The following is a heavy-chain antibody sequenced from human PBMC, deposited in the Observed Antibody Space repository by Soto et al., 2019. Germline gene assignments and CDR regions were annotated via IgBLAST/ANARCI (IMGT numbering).Heavy chain of an antibody. CDR2: ISYEGSNK. CDR1: GFTFSSYG. D-gene: IGHD3-22*01. J-gene: IGHJ4*02. CDR3: AKDRDYYDSSGLEWLFDY. V-gene: IGHV3-30*18. Sequence: PGGSLRLSCAASGFTFSSYGMHWVRQAPGKGLEWVAVISYEGSNKYYADSVKGRFTISRDNSKNTLYLQMNSLRAEDTAVYYCAKDRDYYDSSGLEWLFDYWGQGTLVTVSS.